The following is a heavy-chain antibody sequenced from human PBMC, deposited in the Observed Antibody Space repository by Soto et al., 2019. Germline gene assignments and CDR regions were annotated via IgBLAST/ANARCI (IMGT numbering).Heavy chain of an antibody. V-gene: IGHV1-69*13. CDR2: IIPIFGTA. Sequence: GASVKVSCKASGGTFSSYAISWVRQAPGQGLEWMGGIIPIFGTANYAQKFQGRVTITADESTSTAYTELSSLRSEDTAVYYCARTKNYYYDSSGYYYVWGQGTLVTVSS. J-gene: IGHJ4*02. CDR1: GGTFSSYA. D-gene: IGHD3-22*01. CDR3: ARTKNYYYDSSGYYYV.